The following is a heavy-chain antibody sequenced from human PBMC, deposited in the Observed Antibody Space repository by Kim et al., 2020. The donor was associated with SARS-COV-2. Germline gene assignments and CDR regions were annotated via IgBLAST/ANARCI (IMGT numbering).Heavy chain of an antibody. CDR2: IYYSGST. J-gene: IGHJ6*03. Sequence: SETLSLTCTVSGGSISSGGYYWSWIRQHPGKGLEWIGYIYYSGSTYYNPSLKSRVTISVDTSKNQFSLKLSSVTAADTAVYYCARVVIVVVPAAPSRFDMDVWGKGTTVTVSS. V-gene: IGHV4-31*03. D-gene: IGHD2-2*01. CDR3: ARVVIVVVPAAPSRFDMDV. CDR1: GGSISSGGYY.